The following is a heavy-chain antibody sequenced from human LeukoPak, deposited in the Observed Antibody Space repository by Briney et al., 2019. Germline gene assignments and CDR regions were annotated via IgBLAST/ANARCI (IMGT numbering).Heavy chain of an antibody. CDR2: INPDGSIE. V-gene: IGHV3-7*01. Sequence: PGGSLRLSCAASVFTFNSDWMSWVRQAPGKGLECVAKINPDGSIEQYVDSVKGRFTISRDNSKKSLFLQMNSLRVEDTAVYYCATEAWYRFEYWGQGTLVTVSP. CDR3: ATEAWYRFEY. CDR1: VFTFNSDW. J-gene: IGHJ4*02. D-gene: IGHD2-15*01.